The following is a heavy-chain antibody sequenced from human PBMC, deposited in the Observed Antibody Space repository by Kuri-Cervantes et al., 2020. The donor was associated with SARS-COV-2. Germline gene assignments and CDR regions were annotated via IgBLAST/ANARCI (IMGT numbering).Heavy chain of an antibody. CDR2: IIPIFGTA. D-gene: IGHD1-26*01. CDR3: ARFSRQGVRATTKVNYYYYYYMDV. V-gene: IGHV1-69*13. Sequence: SVKVSCKASGGTFSSYAISWVRQAPGQGLEWMGGIIPIFGTANYAQKFQGRVTITADESTSTAYMELSSLRSEDTAVYYCARFSRQGVRATTKVNYYYYYYMDVWGKGTTVTVSS. CDR1: GGTFSSYA. J-gene: IGHJ6*03.